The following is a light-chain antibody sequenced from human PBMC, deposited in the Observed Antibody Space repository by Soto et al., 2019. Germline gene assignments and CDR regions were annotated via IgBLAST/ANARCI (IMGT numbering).Light chain of an antibody. CDR2: DAS. V-gene: IGKV3-11*01. CDR3: QQRSNWTLT. Sequence: EIVLTQSPATLSLSPGERATLSCRASQSVSSYLAWYQQKPGQAPRLLIYDASNRATGIPARFSGSGSGTDFTLTISSLEPGDFAVYYCQQRSNWTLTFGGGTKVDIK. J-gene: IGKJ4*01. CDR1: QSVSSY.